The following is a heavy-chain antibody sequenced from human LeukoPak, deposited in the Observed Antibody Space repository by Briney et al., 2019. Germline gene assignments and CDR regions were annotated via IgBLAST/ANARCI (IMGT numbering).Heavy chain of an antibody. Sequence: PGRSLRLSCAASGFTFDDYAMHWVRQAPGKGLEWVSGISWNSGSIGYADSVKGRFTISRDSAKNSLYLQMSSLRAEDTALYYCAKAPTYKYSSAYFDYWGQGTLVTVSS. CDR3: AKAPTYKYSSAYFDY. V-gene: IGHV3-9*01. J-gene: IGHJ4*02. CDR1: GFTFDDYA. D-gene: IGHD6-6*01. CDR2: ISWNSGSI.